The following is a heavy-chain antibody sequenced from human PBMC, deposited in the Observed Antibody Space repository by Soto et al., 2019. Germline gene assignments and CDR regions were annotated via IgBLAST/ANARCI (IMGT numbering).Heavy chain of an antibody. D-gene: IGHD2-21*01. CDR3: ALAIGDGTLDF. V-gene: IGHV1-3*01. Sequence: ASVPVSCKASGYTFRSYAMHWVRPAPGQRLEWMGWINAGYGNTKSSQKFQDRVTISRDTSASTAYMELTSLRSDDTAVSYSALAIGDGTLDFWGPGTLLTVSS. J-gene: IGHJ4*02. CDR2: INAGYGNT. CDR1: GYTFRSYA.